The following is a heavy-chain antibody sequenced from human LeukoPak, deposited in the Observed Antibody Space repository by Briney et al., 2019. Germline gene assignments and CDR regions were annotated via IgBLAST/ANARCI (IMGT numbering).Heavy chain of an antibody. CDR2: ISESGDDT. D-gene: IGHD5-24*01. J-gene: IGHJ5*02. CDR3: AKQFVDV. Sequence: GGSLRLSCAASGFTFTNFAMNWVRQAPGKGLEWVSSISESGDDTAYADSVKGRFTISRDNSRNTLYLQMISLRAEDTAVYYCAKQFVDVWGQGTLITVSS. V-gene: IGHV3-23*01. CDR1: GFTFTNFA.